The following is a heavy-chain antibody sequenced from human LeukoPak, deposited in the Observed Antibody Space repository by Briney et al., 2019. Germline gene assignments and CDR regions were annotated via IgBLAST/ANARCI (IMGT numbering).Heavy chain of an antibody. J-gene: IGHJ4*02. D-gene: IGHD3-16*01. Sequence: PGGSLRLSCAASGFTFSSYWMHWVRQGPGKGLVWVSRIYSDGSRTTYADSVKGRFTISGDNAKNTLYLQMNSLRAEDTAVYYCVGHSDYWGQGTLVTVSS. CDR2: IYSDGSRT. CDR3: VGHSDY. CDR1: GFTFSSYW. V-gene: IGHV3-74*01.